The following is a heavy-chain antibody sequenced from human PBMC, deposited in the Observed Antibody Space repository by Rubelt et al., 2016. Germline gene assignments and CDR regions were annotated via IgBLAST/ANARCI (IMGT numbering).Heavy chain of an antibody. V-gene: IGHV4-59*11. Sequence: TLSLTCTVSGGSISSHYWSWIRQPPGKGLEWIGYIYSSGSTNYNPSLKSRVTMSVDTSKNQFSLRLSFVTAAATAVYYCARHGWQSTGASSDHFLDYWGQGTLVTVSS. J-gene: IGHJ4*02. CDR1: GGSISSHY. D-gene: IGHD6-19*01. CDR2: IYSSGST. CDR3: ARHGWQSTGASSDHFLDY.